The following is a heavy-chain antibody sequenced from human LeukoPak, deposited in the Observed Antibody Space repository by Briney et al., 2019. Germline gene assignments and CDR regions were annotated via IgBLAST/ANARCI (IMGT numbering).Heavy chain of an antibody. J-gene: IGHJ6*03. CDR2: INTDGSST. Sequence: GGSLRLSCAASGFTVSSYWMHWVRQAPGKGLVWVSRINTDGSSTSYADSVKGRFTISRDNAKNTLYLQMNSLRAEDTAVYYCARMYSSNYYYYMDVWGKGTTVTVSS. V-gene: IGHV3-74*01. CDR3: ARMYSSNYYYYMDV. D-gene: IGHD6-13*01. CDR1: GFTVSSYW.